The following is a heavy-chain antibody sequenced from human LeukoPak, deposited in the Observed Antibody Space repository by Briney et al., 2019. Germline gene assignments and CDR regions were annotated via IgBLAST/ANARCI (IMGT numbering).Heavy chain of an antibody. CDR3: AKVRSDY. J-gene: IGHJ4*02. CDR1: GFTFSSYG. V-gene: IGHV3-30*18. Sequence: GRSLRLSCAASGFTFSSYGMHWVRQAPGKGLEWVAVISYDGSNKYYADSVKGRFTISRDNSKNTLYLQMNSLRAEDTAVYYCAKVRSDYWGKGTLVTVSS. CDR2: ISYDGSNK.